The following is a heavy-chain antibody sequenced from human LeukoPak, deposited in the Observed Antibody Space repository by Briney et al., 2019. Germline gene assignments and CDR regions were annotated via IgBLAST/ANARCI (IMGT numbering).Heavy chain of an antibody. V-gene: IGHV3-53*04. CDR3: ARGGTPGFSTGRIDY. CDR1: GFNVSSNY. D-gene: IGHD6-19*01. CDR2: LYGAGST. J-gene: IGHJ4*02. Sequence: GGSLRLSCAASGFNVSSNYMSWVRQAPGKGLEWVSVLYGAGSTYYADSVKGRFTISRHDSQDTLFLQMNSLRAEDTAVYYCARGGTPGFSTGRIDYWGQGTLVTVSS.